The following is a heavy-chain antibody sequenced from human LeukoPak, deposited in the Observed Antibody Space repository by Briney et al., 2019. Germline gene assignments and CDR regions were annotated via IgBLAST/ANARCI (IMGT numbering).Heavy chain of an antibody. CDR1: GYSISSGYY. CDR3: ARRFGSSSYYYYMDV. Sequence: SETLSLTCAVFGYSISSGYYWGWIRQPPGKGLEWIGSIYHSGSTYYNPFLKSRVTISVDTSKNQFSLKLSSVTAADTAVYYCARRFGSSSYYYYMDVWGKGTTVTVSS. V-gene: IGHV4-38-2*01. J-gene: IGHJ6*03. CDR2: IYHSGST. D-gene: IGHD6-6*01.